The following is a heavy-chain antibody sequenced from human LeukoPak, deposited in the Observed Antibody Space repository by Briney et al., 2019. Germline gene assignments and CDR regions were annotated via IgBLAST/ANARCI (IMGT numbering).Heavy chain of an antibody. CDR3: ARGTPAYSYGSSAYHYDYFEY. CDR1: GFTFKNYW. V-gene: IGHV3-7*04. J-gene: IGHJ4*02. CDR2: IKQDGSEK. D-gene: IGHD3-22*01. Sequence: GGSLRLSCAASGFTFKNYWMSWVRQAPGKGLEWVANIKQDGSEKWHVDSVKGRFTIYRDNAKNSLFLQMNSLRAEDTAVYYCARGTPAYSYGSSAYHYDYFEYWGQGTLVTVSS.